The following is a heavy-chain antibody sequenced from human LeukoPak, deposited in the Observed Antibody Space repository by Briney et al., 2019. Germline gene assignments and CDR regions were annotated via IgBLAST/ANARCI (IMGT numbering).Heavy chain of an antibody. CDR3: AGADSGSWDFGR. J-gene: IGHJ4*02. V-gene: IGHV3-11*04. D-gene: IGHD6-13*01. CDR2: ISNRNSII. Sequence: GGSLRLSCAASGFIFSDYYMGWIRQAPGKGLEGVSYISNRNSIIYYADSVKGRFTISRDNAKNSLYLQMNSLRADDTGVYYCAGADSGSWDFGRGAQGTLVIVSS. CDR1: GFIFSDYY.